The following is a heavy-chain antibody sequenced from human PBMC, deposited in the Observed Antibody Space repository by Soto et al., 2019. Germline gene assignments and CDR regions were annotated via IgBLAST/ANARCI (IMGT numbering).Heavy chain of an antibody. Sequence: QVQLVQSGAEVRKPGSSVRVSCRASGGSFSTYAISWVRQAPGQGLEWMGGIVPVFGTPNYAQKFQDRVIITADESTTTDFMERSSLRSDDTAIYYCARKPIMPCRPSGMDYHFTMDVWGQGTTFTVSS. CDR3: ARKPIMPCRPSGMDYHFTMDV. CDR2: IVPVFGTP. CDR1: GGSFSTYA. J-gene: IGHJ6*02. D-gene: IGHD3-10*01. V-gene: IGHV1-69*01.